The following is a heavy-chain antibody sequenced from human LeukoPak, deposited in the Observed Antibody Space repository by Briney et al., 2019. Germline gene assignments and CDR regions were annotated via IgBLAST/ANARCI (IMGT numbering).Heavy chain of an antibody. V-gene: IGHV4-4*02. J-gene: IGHJ4*02. Sequence: SETLSLTCAVSGGSISSSNRWSWVRQPPGKGLEWIGEISLRGLTNYNPSLRSRLTMSLDESKNQVSLNLTSVTAAVTAVYYCSRESGPFSPFGFWGQGTLVSVHS. CDR3: SRESGPFSPFGF. CDR1: GGSISSSNR. D-gene: IGHD1-26*01. CDR2: ISLRGLT.